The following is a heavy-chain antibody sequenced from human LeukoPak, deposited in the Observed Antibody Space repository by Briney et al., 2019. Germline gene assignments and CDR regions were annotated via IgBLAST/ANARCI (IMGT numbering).Heavy chain of an antibody. CDR1: GFIFNDYA. J-gene: IGHJ4*02. CDR2: ISGSGGST. Sequence: GGSLRLSCAASGFIFNDYAMSWVRQAPGKGLEWVSGISGSGGSTYYADSVKGRFTISRDNSKNTLYLQMNSLRAEDTAVYYCAKGAGYCSTTTCYVDYWGQGILVTVSS. CDR3: AKGAGYCSTTTCYVDY. D-gene: IGHD2-2*03. V-gene: IGHV3-23*01.